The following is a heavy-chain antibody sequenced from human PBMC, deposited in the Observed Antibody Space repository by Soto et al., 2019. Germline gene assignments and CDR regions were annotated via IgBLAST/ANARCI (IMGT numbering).Heavy chain of an antibody. CDR3: ARGRGYSGDDHYYYFDMDV. Sequence: SVKVSCKASGGTFNNYPITWVRQAPGEGLEWMGGSIPIFGTANYAQRFQGRVTISVDESTSTAYMELSSLRSEDTAVYYCARGRGYSGDDHYYYFDMDVWGQGNTVTVSS. J-gene: IGHJ6*02. D-gene: IGHD5-12*01. CDR2: SIPIFGTA. V-gene: IGHV1-69*13. CDR1: GGTFNNYP.